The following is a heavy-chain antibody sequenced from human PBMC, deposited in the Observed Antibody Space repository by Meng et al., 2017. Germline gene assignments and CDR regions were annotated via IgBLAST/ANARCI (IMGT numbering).Heavy chain of an antibody. CDR2: IYYSGST. J-gene: IGHJ4*02. D-gene: IGHD2-15*01. CDR3: ARDLSTAATYYFDY. V-gene: IGHV4-59*12. Sequence: SETLSLTCTVSGGSISSYYWSWIRQPPGKGLEWIGYIYYSGSTYYNPSLKSRVTISVDTSKNQFSLKLSSVTAADTAVYYCARDLSTAATYYFDYWGQGTLVTVSS. CDR1: GGSISSYY.